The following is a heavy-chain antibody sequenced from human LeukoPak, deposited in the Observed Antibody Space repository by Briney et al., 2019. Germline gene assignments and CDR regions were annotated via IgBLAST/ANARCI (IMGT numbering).Heavy chain of an antibody. Sequence: PSETLSLTCTVSGGSISSSSYYWGWIRQPPGKGLEWIGSIYYSGSTYYNPSLKSRVTISVDTSKNQFSLKLSSVTAADTAVYYCARCSDGKYDFWSGYYMDVWGKGTTVTVSS. D-gene: IGHD3-3*01. V-gene: IGHV4-39*01. CDR1: GGSISSSSYY. J-gene: IGHJ6*03. CDR2: IYYSGST. CDR3: ARCSDGKYDFWSGYYMDV.